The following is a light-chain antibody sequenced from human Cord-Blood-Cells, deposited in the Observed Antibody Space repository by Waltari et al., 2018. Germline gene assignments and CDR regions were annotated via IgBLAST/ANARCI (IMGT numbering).Light chain of an antibody. V-gene: IGLV2-23*01. CDR3: CSYAGSSTWV. CDR1: SSDVVSYTL. J-gene: IGLJ3*02. CDR2: EGS. Sequence: QSALTQPASVSGSPAQSITISCTGTSSDVVSYTLVSWYQQHPGKAPKLMIYEGSKRPSGVSNRFSGSKSGNTASLTISGLQAEDEADYYCCSYAGSSTWVFGGGTKLTVL.